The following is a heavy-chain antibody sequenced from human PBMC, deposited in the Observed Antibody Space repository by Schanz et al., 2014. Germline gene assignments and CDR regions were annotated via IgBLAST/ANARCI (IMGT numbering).Heavy chain of an antibody. CDR3: AKAEYDILADSYSRLDP. CDR1: GYTFTTYA. Sequence: QVQLVQSGAEVKKPGASVRVSCKASGYTFTTYAMSWVRQATGQGLEWMGWMNPKTGNTDHAQKFQGRVSMTWDTSTSTAYLDLSRLRSEDTGVYYCAKAEYDILADSYSRLDPWGQGTLVTVSS. CDR2: MNPKTGNT. V-gene: IGHV1-8*02. D-gene: IGHD3-9*01. J-gene: IGHJ5*02.